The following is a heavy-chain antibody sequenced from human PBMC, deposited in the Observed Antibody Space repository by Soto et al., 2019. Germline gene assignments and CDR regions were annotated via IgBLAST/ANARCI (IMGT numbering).Heavy chain of an antibody. CDR2: ISYDGSNK. D-gene: IGHD4-17*01. J-gene: IGHJ6*02. V-gene: IGHV3-30*18. CDR3: AKESEMTTVTIYGMDV. Sequence: QVQLVESGGGVVQPGRSLRLSCAASGFTFSSYGMHWVRQAPGKGLEWVAVISYDGSNKYYADTVKGRFTISRDNSKNTLYLQRNSLRAEDTAVYYCAKESEMTTVTIYGMDVWGQGTTVTVSS. CDR1: GFTFSSYG.